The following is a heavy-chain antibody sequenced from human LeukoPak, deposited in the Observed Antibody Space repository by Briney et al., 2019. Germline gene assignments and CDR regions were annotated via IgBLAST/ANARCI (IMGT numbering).Heavy chain of an antibody. D-gene: IGHD2-2*01. CDR1: GGSISSYY. CDR3: ARELGYCSSTSCYRGDAFDI. V-gene: IGHV4-59*12. J-gene: IGHJ3*02. CDR2: IYYSGST. Sequence: SETLSLTCTVSGGSISSYYWSWIRQPPGKGLEWIGYIYYSGSTNYNPSLKSRVTISVDTSKNQFSLKLSSVTAADTAVYYCARELGYCSSTSCYRGDAFDIWGQGTMVTVSS.